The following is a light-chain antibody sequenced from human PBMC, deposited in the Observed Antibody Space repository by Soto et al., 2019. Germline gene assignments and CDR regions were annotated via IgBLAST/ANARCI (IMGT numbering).Light chain of an antibody. CDR1: QSVNSNY. CDR2: DAS. V-gene: IGKV3D-20*01. J-gene: IGKJ1*01. Sequence: EIVLTQSPCTLSLAPGERATLSCRASQSVNSNYFTWYQQKPGLAPRLLIYDASSRATGIPDRFSGSGSGTEFTLTISSLESEDFAVYFCQQYGDRPRTFGQGTKVDIK. CDR3: QQYGDRPRT.